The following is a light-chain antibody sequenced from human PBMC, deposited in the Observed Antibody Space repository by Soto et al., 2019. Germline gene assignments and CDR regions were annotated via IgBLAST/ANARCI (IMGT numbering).Light chain of an antibody. J-gene: IGKJ1*01. CDR3: QQYSVSPWT. Sequence: EIVLTQSPGTLSLSPGERATLSCRASQNMGTNYIAWYQQTPGQAPRLLTFGASSRATGIPDRFRGSGSGKDLLLTIPSRGPEDFAVYNCQQYSVSPWTFGLGTRVE. CDR2: GAS. CDR1: QNMGTNY. V-gene: IGKV3-20*01.